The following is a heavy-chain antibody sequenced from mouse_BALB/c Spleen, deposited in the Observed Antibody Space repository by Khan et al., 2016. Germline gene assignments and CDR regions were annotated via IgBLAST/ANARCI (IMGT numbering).Heavy chain of an antibody. D-gene: IGHD2-1*01. J-gene: IGHJ4*01. CDR2: INTYTRET. Sequence: QIQLVQSGPELKKPGETVKISCKASGYTFTNYGMNWVRQAPGKGLKWMGWINTYTRETTYADDFKGRFAISLDTSASTAYLQINSLTNEDTATYYCARNGNSFFPTDCWDQRTSITSSS. V-gene: IGHV9-3-1*01. CDR1: GYTFTNYG. CDR3: ARNGNSFFPTDC.